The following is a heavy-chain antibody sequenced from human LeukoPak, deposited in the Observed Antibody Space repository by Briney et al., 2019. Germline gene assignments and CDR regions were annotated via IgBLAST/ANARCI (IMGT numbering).Heavy chain of an antibody. V-gene: IGHV4-31*03. Sequence: ASETLSLTCTVSGDSIRSGSHYWSWIRQPPGKGLEWIGYIYYSGSTYYNPSLKSRVTISVDTSKNQFSLKLSSVTAADTAVYYCAASRDSSGLRSPRWYFDLWGRGTLVTVSS. D-gene: IGHD3-22*01. CDR3: AASRDSSGLRSPRWYFDL. CDR1: GDSIRSGSHY. CDR2: IYYSGST. J-gene: IGHJ2*01.